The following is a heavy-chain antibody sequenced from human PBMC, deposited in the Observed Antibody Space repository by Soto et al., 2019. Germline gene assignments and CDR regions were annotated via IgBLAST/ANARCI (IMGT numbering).Heavy chain of an antibody. J-gene: IGHJ6*02. CDR2: IYSTGNT. Sequence: QLQLQESGPGLVKPSETLSLTCTVSGDSIRSSSYWGWIRQPPGKGLEWSGSIYSTGNTYYNPSLNSQVTIPVDTSKNQFSLNVISVTAADTAVYYCRRSSRYSTDVWGQGTTVTVSS. CDR3: RRSSRYSTDV. V-gene: IGHV4-39*01. D-gene: IGHD6-13*01. CDR1: GDSIRSSSY.